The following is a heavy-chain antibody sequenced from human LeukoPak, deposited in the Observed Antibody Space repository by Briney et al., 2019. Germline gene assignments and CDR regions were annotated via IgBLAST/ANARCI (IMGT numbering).Heavy chain of an antibody. D-gene: IGHD1-26*01. CDR1: GFTFSSYA. J-gene: IGHJ4*02. Sequence: PGGSLRLSCAACGFTFSSYAMSWVRQAPGKGLEWVSAISGSASNTYYADSVKGRFTISRDNSRNTLYLQMNSLRAEDTAVYYCANVEWPLDYWGQGTLVTVSS. V-gene: IGHV3-23*01. CDR3: ANVEWPLDY. CDR2: ISGSASNT.